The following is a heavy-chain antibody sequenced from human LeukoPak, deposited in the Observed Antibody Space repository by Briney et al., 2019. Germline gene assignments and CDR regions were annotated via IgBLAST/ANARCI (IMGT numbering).Heavy chain of an antibody. D-gene: IGHD5-24*01. CDR2: ISGSGGST. Sequence: GGSLRLSCAASGFTFSSYAMSWVRQAPGKGLEWVSVISGSGGSTYYADSVKGRFTLSRDNSKNTLYLQMNSLRAEDTAIYYCAKGLERGRWLQLSFDYWGQGTLVTVSS. V-gene: IGHV3-23*01. CDR1: GFTFSSYA. CDR3: AKGLERGRWLQLSFDY. J-gene: IGHJ4*02.